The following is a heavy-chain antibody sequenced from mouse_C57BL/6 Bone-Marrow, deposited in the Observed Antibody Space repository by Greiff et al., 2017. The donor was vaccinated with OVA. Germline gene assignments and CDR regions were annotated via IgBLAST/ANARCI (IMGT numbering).Heavy chain of an antibody. J-gene: IGHJ1*03. D-gene: IGHD2-4*01. CDR3: ARGDYDSWYFDV. CDR2: IYPGSVST. CDR1: GYTFTSYW. V-gene: IGHV1-55*01. Sequence: QVQLQQPGAELVKPGASVKMPCKASGYTFTSYWITWVKQRPGQGLEWIGDIYPGSVSTNYNEKFKSKATLTVDTSSSTAYMQLSSLTSEDSAVYYCARGDYDSWYFDVWGTGTTVTVSS.